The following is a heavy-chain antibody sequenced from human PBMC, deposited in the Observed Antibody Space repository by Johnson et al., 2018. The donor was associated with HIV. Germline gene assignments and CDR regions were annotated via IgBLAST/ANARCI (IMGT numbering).Heavy chain of an antibody. D-gene: IGHD3-16*01. CDR1: GFTFSSYA. CDR3: ARDGGSTRGDAFDI. J-gene: IGHJ3*02. V-gene: IGHV3-30-3*01. Sequence: VQLVESGGGVVQPGRSLRLSCAASGFTFSSYAMHWVRQAPGKGLEWVAVISYDGSNKYYADSVKGRLTISRDNSKNTLYLQMNSLRAEDTAVYYCARDGGSTRGDAFDIWGQGTMVTVSS. CDR2: ISYDGSNK.